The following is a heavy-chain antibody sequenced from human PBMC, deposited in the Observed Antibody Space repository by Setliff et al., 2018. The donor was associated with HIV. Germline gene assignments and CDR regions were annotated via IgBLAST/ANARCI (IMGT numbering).Heavy chain of an antibody. V-gene: IGHV1-69*13. CDR1: GGTFSSYA. D-gene: IGHD4-17*01. J-gene: IGHJ3*02. CDR3: ARDQGLTVTHSDDAFDI. CDR2: IIPIFGTA. Sequence: ASVKVSCKASGGTFSSYAISWVRQAPGQGLEWMGGIIPIFGTANYAQKFQGRVTITADESTSTAYMELSSLRSEDTAVYYCARDQGLTVTHSDDAFDIWAKGQWSPSPQ.